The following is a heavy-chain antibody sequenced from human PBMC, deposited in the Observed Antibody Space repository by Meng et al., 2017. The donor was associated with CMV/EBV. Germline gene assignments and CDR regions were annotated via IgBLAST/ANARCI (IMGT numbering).Heavy chain of an antibody. CDR2: IIPILGIA. CDR3: ATRSTAMVPNPIYYGMDV. J-gene: IGHJ6*02. CDR1: GGTFSSYT. D-gene: IGHD5-18*01. V-gene: IGHV1-69*02. Sequence: SVKVSCKASGGTFSSYTISWVRQAPGQGLEWMGRIIPILGIANYAQKFQGRVTITADKSTSTAYTELSSLRSEDTAVYYCATRSTAMVPNPIYYGMDVWGQGTTVTVSS.